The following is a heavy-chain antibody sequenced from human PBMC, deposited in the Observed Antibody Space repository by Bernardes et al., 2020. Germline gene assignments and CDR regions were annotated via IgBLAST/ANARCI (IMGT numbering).Heavy chain of an antibody. J-gene: IGHJ4*02. Sequence: TLSLPCTVSGGSINNYYWSWIRQPPGKGLQWIGYIYYSGSTNYNPSLKSRVTISVDTSKNQFSLRLSSVTAADTAVYYCARDLENWGQGTLVTVSS. D-gene: IGHD1-1*01. CDR1: GGSINNYY. CDR2: IYYSGST. V-gene: IGHV4-59*01. CDR3: ARDLEN.